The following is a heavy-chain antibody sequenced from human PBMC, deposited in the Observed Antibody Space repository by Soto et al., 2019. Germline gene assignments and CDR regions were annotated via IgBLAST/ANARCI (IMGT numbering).Heavy chain of an antibody. V-gene: IGHV4-34*01. CDR3: ARVAGYSGYGNIEP. Sequence: SETLSLTCAVYGGSFSGYYWSWIRQPPGKGLEWIGEINHSGSTNYNPSLKSRVTISVDTSKNQFSLKLSSVTAADTAVYYCARVAGYSGYGNIEPWGQGTLVTVSS. D-gene: IGHD5-12*01. CDR1: GGSFSGYY. J-gene: IGHJ5*02. CDR2: INHSGST.